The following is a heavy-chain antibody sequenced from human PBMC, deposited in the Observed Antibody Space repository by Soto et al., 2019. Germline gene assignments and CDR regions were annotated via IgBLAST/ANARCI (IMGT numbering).Heavy chain of an antibody. J-gene: IGHJ4*02. CDR1: GFTFSSYA. CDR2: ISGSGGST. D-gene: IGHD3-16*02. CDR3: ARAKTYYDYVWGSYRDSFDY. V-gene: IGHV3-23*01. Sequence: SGGSLRLSCAASGFTFSSYAMSWVRQAPGKGLEWVSAISGSGGSTYYADSVKGRFTISRDNSKNTLYLQMNSLRAEDMAVYYCARAKTYYDYVWGSYRDSFDYWGQGTLVTVSS.